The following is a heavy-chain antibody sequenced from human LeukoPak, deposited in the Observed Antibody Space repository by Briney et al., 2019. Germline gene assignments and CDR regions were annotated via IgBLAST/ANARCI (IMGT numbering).Heavy chain of an antibody. V-gene: IGHV3-23*01. CDR2: ISGSGGST. CDR3: ARDSGIYDSSGYYGLSYYGMDV. Sequence: GGSLRLSCAASGFTFASYAMTWVRQAPGKGLEWFSAISGSGGSTYYADSVKGRFTISRDNYKNTLYLQMNSLRAEDTAVYYCARDSGIYDSSGYYGLSYYGMDVWGQGTTVAVSS. J-gene: IGHJ6*02. D-gene: IGHD3-22*01. CDR1: GFTFASYA.